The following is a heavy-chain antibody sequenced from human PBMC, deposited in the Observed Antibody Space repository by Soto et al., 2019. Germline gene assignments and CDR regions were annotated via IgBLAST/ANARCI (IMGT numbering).Heavy chain of an antibody. Sequence: GASVKVSCKASGYTFTSYGISWVRQAPGQGLEWMGWISAYNGNTNYAQKLQGRVTMTTDTSTSTAYMELRSLGSDDTAVYYCARDSVESGSYGAFDIWGQGTMVTVSS. V-gene: IGHV1-18*01. CDR3: ARDSVESGSYGAFDI. CDR2: ISAYNGNT. CDR1: GYTFTSYG. J-gene: IGHJ3*02. D-gene: IGHD1-26*01.